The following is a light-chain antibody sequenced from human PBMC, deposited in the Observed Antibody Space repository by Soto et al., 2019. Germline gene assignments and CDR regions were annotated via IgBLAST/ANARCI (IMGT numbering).Light chain of an antibody. J-gene: IGLJ2*01. CDR2: EVS. V-gene: IGLV2-8*01. CDR1: SSDVGGHDY. Sequence: QSALTQPPSASGSPGQSVTISCTGTSSDVGGHDYVSWYQQHPGTAPKLMIYEVSKRPSGVPDRFSGSKSGNTASLTVSGLQADDESDYYCSSYVTGNNLIFGGGTKLTVL. CDR3: SSYVTGNNLI.